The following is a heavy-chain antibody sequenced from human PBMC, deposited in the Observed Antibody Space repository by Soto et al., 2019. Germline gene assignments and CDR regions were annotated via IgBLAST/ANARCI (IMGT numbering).Heavy chain of an antibody. CDR3: TTGCLTTYTRAEDH. D-gene: IGHD2-2*02. CDR2: IKSKTAGGTT. V-gene: IGHV3-15*01. Sequence: PGGSLRLSCAASGFTFHTAWLSWFRQPPGKGLEWVGRIKSKTAGGTTQDAAPVKDRFTISRDDSKNTLYLQMNSLKTEDTAVYYCTTGCLTTYTRAEDHWGQGTLVTVSS. CDR1: GFTFHTAW. J-gene: IGHJ4*02.